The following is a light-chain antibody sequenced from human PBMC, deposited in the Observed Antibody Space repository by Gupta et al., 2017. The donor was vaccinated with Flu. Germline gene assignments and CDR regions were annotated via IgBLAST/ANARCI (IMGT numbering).Light chain of an antibody. Sequence: SSDVGGYNYVSWYQQHPGKAPKLMIYDVSNRPSGISNRFSGSKSGNTASLTISGLQAEDEADYYCSSYTGSSSLVVFGGGTKLTVL. CDR1: SSDVGGYNY. J-gene: IGLJ3*02. CDR3: SSYTGSSSLVV. V-gene: IGLV2-14*03. CDR2: DVS.